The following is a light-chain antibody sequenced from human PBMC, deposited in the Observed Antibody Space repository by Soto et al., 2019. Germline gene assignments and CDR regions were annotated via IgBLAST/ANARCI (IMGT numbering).Light chain of an antibody. CDR3: QSYDSSLSGSNWV. Sequence: QPVLTQPPSVSGAPGQRVTISCTGTSSNIGAGYDVHWYQQLPGTAPKLLIYGNSNRPSGVPDRFSGSKSGTSASLAITDLQAEDEADYYCQSYDSSLSGSNWVFGGGTKLTAL. J-gene: IGLJ3*02. CDR2: GNS. CDR1: SSNIGAGYD. V-gene: IGLV1-40*01.